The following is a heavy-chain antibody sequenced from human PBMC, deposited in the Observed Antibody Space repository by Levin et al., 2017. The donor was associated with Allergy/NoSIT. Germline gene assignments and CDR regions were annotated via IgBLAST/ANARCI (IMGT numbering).Heavy chain of an antibody. V-gene: IGHV3-11*01. J-gene: IGHJ4*02. CDR2: ISSSGSTI. CDR1: GFTFSDYY. CDR3: ARLSYSSSWYLAY. Sequence: GASVKVSCAASGFTFSDYYMSWIRQAPGKGLEWVSYISSSGSTIYYADSVKGRFTISRDNAKNSLYLQMNSLRAEDTAVYYCARLSYSSSWYLAYWGQGTLVTVSS. D-gene: IGHD6-13*01.